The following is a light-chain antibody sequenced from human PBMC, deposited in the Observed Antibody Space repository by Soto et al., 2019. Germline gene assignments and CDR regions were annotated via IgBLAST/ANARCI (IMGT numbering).Light chain of an antibody. Sequence: QSALTQPRSGAGSPGQSVTISCTGTSSDVGVYNYVSWYQQHPGEAPKLIIYDVTKRPSGFPDRFSGSKSGYTASLTISGLQDDDEADYYCQSYDSSLSSHVVFGGGTKLTVL. CDR3: QSYDSSLSSHVV. CDR1: SSDVGVYNY. V-gene: IGLV2-11*01. CDR2: DVT. J-gene: IGLJ2*01.